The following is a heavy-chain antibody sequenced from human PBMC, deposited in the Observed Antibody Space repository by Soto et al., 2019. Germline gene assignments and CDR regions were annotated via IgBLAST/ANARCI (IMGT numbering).Heavy chain of an antibody. D-gene: IGHD3-10*01. J-gene: IGHJ4*02. CDR1: GGSISSSAYW. Sequence: QLQLQESVPGLVKPSETLSLTCTVSGGSISSSAYWWTWTRQPPGKGLEWIGSIYHSGSTYYNPALKGRVIMSVDTSKNQLSLNLSSVTAADTAVYYCARQPSSGLWSFDCWGQGTLVTVSS. V-gene: IGHV4-39*01. CDR3: ARQPSSGLWSFDC. CDR2: IYHSGST.